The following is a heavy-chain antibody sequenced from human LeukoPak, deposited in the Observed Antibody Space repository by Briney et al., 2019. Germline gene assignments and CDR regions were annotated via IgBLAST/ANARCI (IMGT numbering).Heavy chain of an antibody. Sequence: PGGSLRLSCAASGFTFRFCAMHGVRQAPGKGLEWVAVISYDEYNTYYAGSVKGRFTISRDNSRNTLYLQMNSLRAEDTAVYYCAKCIAEAIKFGPNDPWGQGTLVTVSS. D-gene: IGHD6-13*01. CDR2: ISYDEYNT. CDR3: AKCIAEAIKFGPNDP. J-gene: IGHJ5*02. CDR1: GFTFRFCA. V-gene: IGHV3-30*04.